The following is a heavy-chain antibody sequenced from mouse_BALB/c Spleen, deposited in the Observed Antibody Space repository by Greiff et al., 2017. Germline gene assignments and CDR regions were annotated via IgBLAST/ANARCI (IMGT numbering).Heavy chain of an antibody. CDR1: GYSITGGYY. CDR3: ARDAY. Sequence: EVKLMESGPGLVKPSQSLSLTCSVTGYSITGGYYWYWIRQFPGNKLEWVGYISYDGSNNYNPSLKNRISITLDTSQNQFFLKLNSVTTEDTATYYCARDAYWGQGTLVTVSA. V-gene: IGHV3-6*02. J-gene: IGHJ3*01. CDR2: ISYDGSN.